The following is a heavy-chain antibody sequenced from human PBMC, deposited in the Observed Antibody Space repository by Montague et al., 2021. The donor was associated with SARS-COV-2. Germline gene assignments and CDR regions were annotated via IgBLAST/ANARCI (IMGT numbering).Heavy chain of an antibody. V-gene: IGHV4-39*02. Sequence: SETLSLTCSVSSGSIISSGYYWGWIRQPPGKELEWIGNIYYSGTTYSNPSLQSRGTISVDTSKNHLSLRLSSATAADTAVYFCARGMIRGITTPFDYWGQGSQVTVPS. J-gene: IGHJ4*02. D-gene: IGHD3-10*01. CDR2: IYYSGTT. CDR3: ARGMIRGITTPFDY. CDR1: SGSIISSGYY.